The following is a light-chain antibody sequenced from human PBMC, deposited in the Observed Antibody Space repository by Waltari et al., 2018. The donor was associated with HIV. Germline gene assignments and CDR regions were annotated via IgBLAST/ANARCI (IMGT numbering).Light chain of an antibody. CDR2: GAS. V-gene: IGKV3-15*01. J-gene: IGKJ1*01. CDR1: QNVNTN. CDR3: QQYNQWPRT. Sequence: EIVLTQYPATLYVSPGERVTLSCRPSQNVNTNLAWYQQTPDQPPRRLIYGASSRATGIPARFSGGGSGTEFTLTINSLQSEDFTFYYCQQYNQWPRTFGQGTKV.